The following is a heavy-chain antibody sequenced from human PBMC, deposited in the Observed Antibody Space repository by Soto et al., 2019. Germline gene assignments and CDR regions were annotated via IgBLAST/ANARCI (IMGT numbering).Heavy chain of an antibody. CDR1: GFTFSSYA. D-gene: IGHD3-9*01. V-gene: IGHV3-23*01. CDR3: AKTKPLYNYDILTGYYLDTNWFDP. J-gene: IGHJ5*02. Sequence: GGSLRLSCAASGFTFSSYAMSWVRQAPGKGLEWVSAISGSGGSTYYADSVKGRFTITGDNSKNTLYLQMNSLRAEDTAVYYCAKTKPLYNYDILTGYYLDTNWFDPWGQGTLVTVSS. CDR2: ISGSGGST.